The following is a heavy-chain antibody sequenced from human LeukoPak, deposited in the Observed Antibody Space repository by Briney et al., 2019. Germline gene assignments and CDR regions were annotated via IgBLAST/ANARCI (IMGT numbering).Heavy chain of an antibody. D-gene: IGHD3-3*01. Sequence: GGSLRLSCAASGFTFSSYAMSWVRQAPGKGLEWVSAISGSGGSTYYADSVKGRFTISRDNSKNTLYMQMNSLRAEDTAVYYCAKGGRFGVLIIPSSSFDYWGQGTLVTVSS. V-gene: IGHV3-23*01. CDR2: ISGSGGST. CDR1: GFTFSSYA. J-gene: IGHJ4*02. CDR3: AKGGRFGVLIIPSSSFDY.